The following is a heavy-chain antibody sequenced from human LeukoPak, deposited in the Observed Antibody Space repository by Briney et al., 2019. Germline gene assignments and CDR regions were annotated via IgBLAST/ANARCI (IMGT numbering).Heavy chain of an antibody. D-gene: IGHD2-2*01. Sequence: GGSLRLSCAASGFTFSSYEMNWVRQAPGKGLEWVSYISSSGSTIYYADSVKGRFTISRDNAKNSLYLQMNSLRAEDTAVYYCARTIVVVPAARKFYFDYWGQGILVTVSS. CDR3: ARTIVVVPAARKFYFDY. CDR1: GFTFSSYE. CDR2: ISSSGSTI. V-gene: IGHV3-48*03. J-gene: IGHJ4*02.